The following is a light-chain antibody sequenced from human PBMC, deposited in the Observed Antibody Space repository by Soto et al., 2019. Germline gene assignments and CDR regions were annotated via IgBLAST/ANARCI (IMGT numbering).Light chain of an antibody. J-gene: IGKJ1*01. CDR2: GAS. CDR1: QSVTKSY. Sequence: EIVLTQSPDTLSLSPGERVTLSCRASQSVTKSYLAWYQQKPGQGPRLLIHGASSRATGTPDRFSGSGSGTDFTLTISRLEPEDFAVYYCQQYGATPGTFGQGTKLDIK. V-gene: IGKV3-20*01. CDR3: QQYGATPGT.